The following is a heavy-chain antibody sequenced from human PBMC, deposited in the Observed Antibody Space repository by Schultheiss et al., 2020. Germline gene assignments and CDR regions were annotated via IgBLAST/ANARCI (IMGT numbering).Heavy chain of an antibody. V-gene: IGHV1-2*02. CDR2: ISPNSGDT. Sequence: ASVTVSCMASGYTFIGFYIHWVRQAPGQGLEWMGWISPNSGDTSSAQKFQGMVTMTRDTSISTAYMELSRLRSDDTAVYYCARGTCNGDRCYSFDQWGQGTLV. J-gene: IGHJ4*02. CDR3: ARGTCNGDRCYSFDQ. CDR1: GYTFIGFY. D-gene: IGHD2-15*01.